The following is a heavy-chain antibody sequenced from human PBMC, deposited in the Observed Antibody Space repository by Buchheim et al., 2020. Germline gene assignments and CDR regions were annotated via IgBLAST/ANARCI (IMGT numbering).Heavy chain of an antibody. J-gene: IGHJ4*02. CDR2: IWYDGSNK. D-gene: IGHD3-22*01. CDR1: GFTFSSYG. Sequence: QVQLVESGGGVVQPGRSLRLSCAASGFTFSSYGMHWVRQAPGKGLEWVAVIWYDGSNKYYADSVKGRFTISRDNSKNTLYLQMNSLRAEDTAVYYCARDFSFFGYDSSGYWFSVKSREYYFDYWGQGTL. V-gene: IGHV3-33*01. CDR3: ARDFSFFGYDSSGYWFSVKSREYYFDY.